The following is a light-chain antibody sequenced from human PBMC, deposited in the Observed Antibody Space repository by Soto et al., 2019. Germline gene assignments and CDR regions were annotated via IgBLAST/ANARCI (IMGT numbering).Light chain of an antibody. V-gene: IGLV2-8*01. CDR3: GSYAGYNNFV. CDR2: DVN. J-gene: IGLJ1*01. Sequence: QSVLTQPPSASGSPGRSVTISCTGTNTDVGTYTYVSWYQHHPGEAPKLMIYDVNKRPSGVPDRSSGSKSGNTASLTVSGLQAEDEADYYCGSYAGYNNFVFGTGTKVTVL. CDR1: NTDVGTYTY.